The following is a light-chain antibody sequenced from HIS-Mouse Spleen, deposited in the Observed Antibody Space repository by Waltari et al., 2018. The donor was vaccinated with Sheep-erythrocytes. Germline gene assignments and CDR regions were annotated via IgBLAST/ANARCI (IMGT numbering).Light chain of an antibody. CDR3: CSYAGSYNHV. V-gene: IGLV2-11*01. Sequence: QSALPQPRSVSGSPGPSVTISCPGTSSDVGGYNYVHWYQQHPGKAPKLMIYDVSKRPSGVPDRFSGSKSGNTASLTISGLQAEDEADYYCCSYAGSYNHVFGTGTKVTVL. CDR1: SSDVGGYNY. CDR2: DVS. J-gene: IGLJ1*01.